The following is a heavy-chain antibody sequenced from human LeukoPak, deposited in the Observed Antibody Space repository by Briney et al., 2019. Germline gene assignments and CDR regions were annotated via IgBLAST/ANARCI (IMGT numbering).Heavy chain of an antibody. CDR1: GGSFSGYY. J-gene: IGHJ4*02. D-gene: IGHD3-10*01. Sequence: TSETLSLTCAVYGGSFSGYYWSWIRQPPGKGLEWIGEINHSGSTNYNPSLKSRVTISVDTSKNQFSLKLSSVTAADTAVYYCARRNYGSGSLDYWDQGTLVTVSS. CDR3: ARRNYGSGSLDY. V-gene: IGHV4-34*01. CDR2: INHSGST.